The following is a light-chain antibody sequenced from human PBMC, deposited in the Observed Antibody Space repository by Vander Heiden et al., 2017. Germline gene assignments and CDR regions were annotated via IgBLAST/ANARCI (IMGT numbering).Light chain of an antibody. CDR1: TGAVTSGYY. V-gene: IGLV7-46*01. CDR2: DTS. J-gene: IGLJ2*01. CDR3: LLSYPGSRPVV. Sequence: VVTQEPSLTVSPGGTVTLTCASSTGAVTSGYYAYWVQKKAGQAPRTCMFDTSNKNSWTPARFSGSLLGGKAAMPLSGAQPDDEAEYYFLLSYPGSRPVVCGGGTQLT.